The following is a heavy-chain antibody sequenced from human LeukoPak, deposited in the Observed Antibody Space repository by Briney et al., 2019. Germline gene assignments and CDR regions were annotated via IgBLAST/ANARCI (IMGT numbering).Heavy chain of an antibody. D-gene: IGHD1-7*01. J-gene: IGHJ4*02. CDR1: GFSVSSDY. CDR2: VYSDGTT. CDR3: ARVNYAGGFDY. V-gene: IGHV3-66*02. Sequence: PGGSLRLSCAASGFSVSSDYMSWVRQAPGKGLEWVSIVYSDGTTYYADSVKGRFSVSRDNSKNTMNVQMNGLRPEDTAVYYCARVNYAGGFDYWGQGTLVTVSS.